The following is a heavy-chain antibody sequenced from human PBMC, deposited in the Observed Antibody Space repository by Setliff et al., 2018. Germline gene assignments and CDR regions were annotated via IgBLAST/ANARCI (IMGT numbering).Heavy chain of an antibody. Sequence: KTSETLSLTCTVSGGSISSGSYYWSWIRQPAGKGLEWIGRIYTSGSTNYKPSLKSRVTISVDTSKNQFSLKLSSVTAADTAVYYCAREGYGSLIGWFDPWGQGTLVTVSS. V-gene: IGHV4-61*02. CDR3: AREGYGSLIGWFDP. CDR1: GGSISSGSYY. J-gene: IGHJ5*02. D-gene: IGHD6-13*01. CDR2: IYTSGST.